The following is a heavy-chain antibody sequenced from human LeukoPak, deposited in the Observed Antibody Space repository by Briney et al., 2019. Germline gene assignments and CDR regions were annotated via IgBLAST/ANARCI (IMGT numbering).Heavy chain of an antibody. Sequence: PGGSLRLSCAASGFTVSSNYMSWVRQAPGKGLEWVSVIYGGGSTYYADSVKGRFTISRDNSKNTLYLQMNSLRAEDTAVYYCARSVDTAMVYFDYWGQGTLVTVSS. CDR2: IYGGGST. V-gene: IGHV3-53*01. J-gene: IGHJ4*02. CDR3: ARSVDTAMVYFDY. CDR1: GFTVSSNY. D-gene: IGHD5-18*01.